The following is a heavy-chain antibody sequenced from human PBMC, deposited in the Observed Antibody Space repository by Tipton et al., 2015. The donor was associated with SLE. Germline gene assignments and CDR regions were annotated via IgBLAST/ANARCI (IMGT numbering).Heavy chain of an antibody. V-gene: IGHV1-2*02. J-gene: IGHJ3*02. D-gene: IGHD3-22*01. CDR3: ARQQYDSGAFDI. CDR2: INPNSGGT. Sequence: QVQLVQSGAEVKKPGASVKVSCKASGYTFTGYYMHWVRQAPGQGLEWMGWINPNSGGTNYAQKLQGRVTMTTDTSTSTAYMELRSLRSDDTAVYYCARQQYDSGAFDIWGQGTMVTVSS. CDR1: GYTFTGYY.